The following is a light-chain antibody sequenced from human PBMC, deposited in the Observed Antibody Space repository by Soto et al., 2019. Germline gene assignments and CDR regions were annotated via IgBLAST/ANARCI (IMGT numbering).Light chain of an antibody. Sequence: QSALTQPASVSGSPGQSITISCTGTSSDVGGYNYVSWYQQHPGKAPKLMIYDVSNRPSGVSNRFSGSKSGNTASLTISGLQAEDEADYYCSSYTSGSSYVFGTGTQLTVL. CDR3: SSYTSGSSYV. CDR2: DVS. CDR1: SSDVGGYNY. J-gene: IGLJ1*01. V-gene: IGLV2-14*01.